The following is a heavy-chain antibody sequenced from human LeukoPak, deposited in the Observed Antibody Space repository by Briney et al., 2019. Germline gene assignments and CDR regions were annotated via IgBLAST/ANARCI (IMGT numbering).Heavy chain of an antibody. CDR1: GFTVRSNY. CDR2: IYSGGST. CDR3: ARGYYDYVWGSCRPFDY. V-gene: IGHV3-66*01. J-gene: IGHJ4*02. Sequence: GGSLRLSCAASGFTVRSNYMSWVRQAPGKGLEWVSVIYSGGSTYYADSVKGRFTISRDNSKNTLYLQMNSLRAEDTAVYYCARGYYDYVWGSCRPFDYWGQGTLVTVSS. D-gene: IGHD3-16*02.